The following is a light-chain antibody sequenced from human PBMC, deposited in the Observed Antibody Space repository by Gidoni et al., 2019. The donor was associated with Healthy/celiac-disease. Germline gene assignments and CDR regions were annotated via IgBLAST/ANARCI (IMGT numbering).Light chain of an antibody. CDR1: QSISSW. CDR2: DAS. V-gene: IGKV1-5*01. J-gene: IGKJ5*01. Sequence: DIQMTQSPSTLSASVGDRVTITCRASQSISSWLAWYQQIPGKAPKLLIYDASSLESGVPSRFSGSGSGTEFTLTISSLQPDDFATYYCQQYNSLITFGQGTRLEIK. CDR3: QQYNSLIT.